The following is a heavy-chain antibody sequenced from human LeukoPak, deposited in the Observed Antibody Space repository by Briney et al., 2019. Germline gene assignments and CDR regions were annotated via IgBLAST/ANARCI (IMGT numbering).Heavy chain of an antibody. J-gene: IGHJ4*02. D-gene: IGHD3-3*01. V-gene: IGHV3-30-3*01. CDR1: GFTFSSCA. CDR3: ARVFRDTIFGVVDY. CDR2: ISYDGSNK. Sequence: GGSLRLSCAASGFTFSSCAMHWVRQAPGKGLEWVAVISYDGSNKYYADSVKGRFTISRDNSKNTLYLQMNSLRAEDTAVYYCARVFRDTIFGVVDYWGQGTLVTVSS.